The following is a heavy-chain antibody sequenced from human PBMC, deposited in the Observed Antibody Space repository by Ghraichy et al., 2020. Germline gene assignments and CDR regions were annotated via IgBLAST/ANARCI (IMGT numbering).Heavy chain of an antibody. Sequence: GGSLRLSCAASGFTFSNYEMNWVRQAPGKGLEWVSYISSSGANTHYADSVRGRFTISRDNAKNSLSLQMNSLRVEDTALYYCVTYYDIFTGYPTLDYWGQGALVTVSS. D-gene: IGHD3-9*01. J-gene: IGHJ4*02. CDR2: ISSSGANT. V-gene: IGHV3-48*03. CDR1: GFTFSNYE. CDR3: VTYYDIFTGYPTLDY.